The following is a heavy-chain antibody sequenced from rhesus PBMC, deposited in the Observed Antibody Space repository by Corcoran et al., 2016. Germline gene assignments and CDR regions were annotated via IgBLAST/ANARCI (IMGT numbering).Heavy chain of an antibody. CDR3: ARGTAFDY. D-gene: IGHD3-3*01. CDR1: GDPISGASG. V-gene: IGHV4S7*01. J-gene: IGHJ4*01. Sequence: QVQLQESGPGLLKPSETLPLTCAVSGDPISGASGWAWLRQAPGKGLEGIGSIYSSSGNTYYNPSLKSRATISTDTSKNQFSLKLSSMTAADTAVYYCARGTAFDYWGQGVLVTVSS. CDR2: IYSSSGNT.